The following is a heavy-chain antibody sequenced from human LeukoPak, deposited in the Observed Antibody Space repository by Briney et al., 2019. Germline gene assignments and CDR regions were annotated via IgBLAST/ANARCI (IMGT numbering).Heavy chain of an antibody. Sequence: GGSLRLSCAASGFTFSSYAMTWVRQAPGKGLEWVSTISGGGGTTYYADSVKGRLTISRDNSKNTLYLQMNSLRAEDTAVYYCAKGPHSTATTGFDYWGQGTLVTVSS. CDR3: AKGPHSTATTGFDY. CDR1: GFTFSSYA. V-gene: IGHV3-23*01. D-gene: IGHD1-1*01. J-gene: IGHJ4*02. CDR2: ISGGGGTT.